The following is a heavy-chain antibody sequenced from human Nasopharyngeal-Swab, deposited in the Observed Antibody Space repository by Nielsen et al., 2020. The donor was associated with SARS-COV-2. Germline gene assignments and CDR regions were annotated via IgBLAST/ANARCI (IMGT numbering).Heavy chain of an antibody. D-gene: IGHD2/OR15-2a*01. CDR3: ARALPRDYYFGGG. V-gene: IGHV3-9*01. Sequence: PGKGLEWVSGISWNSGSIGYADSVKGRFTISRDNAKNSLYLQMNSLRAEDTALYYCARALPRDYYFGGGGGKGTTVTVSS. J-gene: IGHJ6*01. CDR2: ISWNSGSI.